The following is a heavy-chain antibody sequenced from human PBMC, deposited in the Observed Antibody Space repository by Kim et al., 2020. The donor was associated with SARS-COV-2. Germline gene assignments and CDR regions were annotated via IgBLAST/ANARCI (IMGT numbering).Heavy chain of an antibody. CDR3: ARDQTSNWYFDY. V-gene: IGHV6-1*01. CDR1: GDNVSSNSVA. D-gene: IGHD6-13*01. CDR2: TYYRSKWYN. J-gene: IGHJ4*02. Sequence: SQTLSLTCAISGDNVSSNSVAWNWIRQSPSRGLEWLGRTYYRSKWYNDYAVSVTSRITINPDTSKNQFSLQLNSVTPEDTAVYYCARDQTSNWYFDYWGQGTLVTVSS.